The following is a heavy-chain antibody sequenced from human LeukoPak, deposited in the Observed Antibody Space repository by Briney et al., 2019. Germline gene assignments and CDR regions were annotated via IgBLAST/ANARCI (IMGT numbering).Heavy chain of an antibody. J-gene: IGHJ4*02. CDR3: ASDGIAVADY. V-gene: IGHV4-61*02. CDR1: GGSISSGSYY. D-gene: IGHD6-19*01. CDR2: IYTSGST. Sequence: SQTLSLTCTVSGGSISSGSYYWSWIRQPAGKGLEWIGRIYTSGSTNYNPSLKSRVTISVDTSKNQFSLKLSSVTAADTAVYYCASDGIAVADYWGQGTLVTVSS.